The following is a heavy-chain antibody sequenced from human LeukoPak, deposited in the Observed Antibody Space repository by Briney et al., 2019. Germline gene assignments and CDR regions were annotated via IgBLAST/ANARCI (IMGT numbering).Heavy chain of an antibody. CDR3: VRDCRSSSCYPFDY. CDR1: GYTLTDLS. CDR2: FDPEDGET. Sequence: ASVKVSCKVSGYTLTDLSMHWVRQAPGKGLEWMGVFDPEDGETIYAQKFQGRATMTTDASTGTAYMELRSLRSDDTAVYYCVRDCRSSSCYPFDYWGQGTLVTVSS. D-gene: IGHD2-2*01. J-gene: IGHJ4*02. V-gene: IGHV1-24*01.